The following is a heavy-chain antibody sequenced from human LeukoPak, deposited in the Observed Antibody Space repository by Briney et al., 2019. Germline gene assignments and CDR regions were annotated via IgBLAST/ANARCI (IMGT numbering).Heavy chain of an antibody. CDR1: GYSFTSYW. Sequence: GESLRISCQGSGYSFTSYWIGWVRQMPGKGLEWMGIIYPGDSDTRYSPSFQGQVTISADKSIRTAYLQWSSLQASDTAMYYCARARPRFLEWLFPADWFDPWGQGTLVTVSS. J-gene: IGHJ5*02. CDR2: IYPGDSDT. CDR3: ARARPRFLEWLFPADWFDP. D-gene: IGHD3-3*01. V-gene: IGHV5-51*01.